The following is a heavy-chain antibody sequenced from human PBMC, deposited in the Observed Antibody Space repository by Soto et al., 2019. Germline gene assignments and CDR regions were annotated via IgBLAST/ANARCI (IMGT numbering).Heavy chain of an antibody. Sequence: ASVKVYCKASGGTFSSYAISWVRQAPGQGLEWMGGIIPIFGTANYAQKFQGRVTITADESTSTAYMELSSLRSEDTAVYYCARYTGSSYGMDVWGQGTTVTVSS. CDR1: GGTFSSYA. CDR3: ARYTGSSYGMDV. V-gene: IGHV1-69*13. CDR2: IIPIFGTA. D-gene: IGHD2-2*02. J-gene: IGHJ6*02.